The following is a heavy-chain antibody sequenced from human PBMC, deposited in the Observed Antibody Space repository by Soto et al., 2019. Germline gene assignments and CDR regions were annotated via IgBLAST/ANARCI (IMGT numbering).Heavy chain of an antibody. D-gene: IGHD3-22*01. V-gene: IGHV3-74*01. Sequence: EVQLVESGGGLVQPGGSLRLSCAASGFTFSRYWMHWVRQAPGKGLVWVSRINSDGSSTSYADSVKGRFTISRDNAKNTLYLQMNSLRAEDTAVYYCASSIEDDSSGYYGPNDAFDIWGQGTMVTVSS. CDR1: GFTFSRYW. CDR2: INSDGSST. CDR3: ASSIEDDSSGYYGPNDAFDI. J-gene: IGHJ3*02.